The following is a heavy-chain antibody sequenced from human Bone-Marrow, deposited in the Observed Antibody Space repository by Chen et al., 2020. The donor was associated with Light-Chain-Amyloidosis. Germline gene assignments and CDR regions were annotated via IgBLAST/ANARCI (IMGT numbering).Heavy chain of an antibody. CDR2: IDQSGNT. CDR1: GGSISNTGDY. Sequence: QLQLQESGPGLVEPSETLSLSCTVSGGSISNTGDYWGWIRQPPGKGLEWIGSIDQSGNTYYKPSLKSRVIISTDTSNNQFSLKLSSVTAADTAVYYCAMERITIFGVPPDAFDIWGQGTMVTVSS. J-gene: IGHJ3*02. V-gene: IGHV4-39*07. CDR3: AMERITIFGVPPDAFDI. D-gene: IGHD3-3*01.